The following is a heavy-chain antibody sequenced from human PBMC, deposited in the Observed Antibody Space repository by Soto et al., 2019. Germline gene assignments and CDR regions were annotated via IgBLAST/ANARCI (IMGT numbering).Heavy chain of an antibody. D-gene: IGHD5-12*01. CDR2: IYYSGRT. CDR1: GGSISSSSYY. CDR3: ARRFIRGYSGYDLGYLRDY. Sequence: SETLSLTCTVSGGSISSSSYYWGWIRQPPGKGLEWIGSIYYSGRTYYNPSLKSRVTISVDTSKNQFSLKLSSVTAADTAVYYCARRFIRGYSGYDLGYLRDYWGQGTLVTVSS. J-gene: IGHJ4*02. V-gene: IGHV4-39*01.